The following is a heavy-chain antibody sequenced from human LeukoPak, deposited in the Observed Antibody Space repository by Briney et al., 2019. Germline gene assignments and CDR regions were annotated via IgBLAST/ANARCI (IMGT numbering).Heavy chain of an antibody. CDR2: ISGGSSGST. V-gene: IGHV3-23*01. CDR1: GFTFSDYA. D-gene: IGHD3-22*01. J-gene: IGHJ4*02. CDR3: AKDPTDFDSSGQTYFDY. Sequence: GSLRLSCAASGFTFSDYAMSWVRQAPGKGLEWLSVISGGSSGSTYYADSVKGRFTISRDNSKNTLVLQLNSLRAEDTAVYYCAKDPTDFDSSGQTYFDYWGQGTLVTVSS.